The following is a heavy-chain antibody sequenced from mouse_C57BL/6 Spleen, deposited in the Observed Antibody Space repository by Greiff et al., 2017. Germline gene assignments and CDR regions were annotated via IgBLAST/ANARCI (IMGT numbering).Heavy chain of an antibody. CDR2: IYPRSGNT. CDR3: ARGTYGYDENAMDY. D-gene: IGHD2-2*01. CDR1: GYTFTSYG. Sequence: QVQLQQSGAELARPGASVKLSCKASGYTFTSYGISWVKQRTGQGLEWIGEIYPRSGNTYYNEKFKGKATLTADKSSSTAYMELRSLTSEDSAVYFGARGTYGYDENAMDYWGQGTSVTVSS. V-gene: IGHV1-81*01. J-gene: IGHJ4*01.